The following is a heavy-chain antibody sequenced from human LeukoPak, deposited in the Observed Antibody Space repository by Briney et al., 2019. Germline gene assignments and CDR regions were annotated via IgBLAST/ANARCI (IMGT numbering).Heavy chain of an antibody. Sequence: SVKVSCKASGGTFSSYATSWVRQAPGQGLEWMGGIIPIFGTANYAQKFQGRVTITADKSTSTAYMELSSLRSEDTAVYYCARRAPLVDYMDVWGKGTTVTVSS. V-gene: IGHV1-69*06. J-gene: IGHJ6*03. CDR3: ARRAPLVDYMDV. CDR2: IIPIFGTA. CDR1: GGTFSSYA.